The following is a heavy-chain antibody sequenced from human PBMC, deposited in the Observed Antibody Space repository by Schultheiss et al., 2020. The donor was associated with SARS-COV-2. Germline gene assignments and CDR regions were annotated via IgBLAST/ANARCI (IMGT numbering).Heavy chain of an antibody. V-gene: IGHV3-30*04. Sequence: GGSLRLSCAASGFTFSSYAMHWVRQAPGKGLEWVAVISYDGSNKYYADSVKGRFTISRDNSKNTLYLQMNSLRAEDTAVYYCAKDRDSSGLSGYFDYWGQGTLVTVSS. CDR2: ISYDGSNK. D-gene: IGHD6-19*01. CDR3: AKDRDSSGLSGYFDY. CDR1: GFTFSSYA. J-gene: IGHJ4*02.